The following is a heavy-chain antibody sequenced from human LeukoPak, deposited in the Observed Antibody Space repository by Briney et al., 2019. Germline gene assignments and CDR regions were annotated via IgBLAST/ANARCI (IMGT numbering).Heavy chain of an antibody. V-gene: IGHV3-23*01. D-gene: IGHD3-9*01. Sequence: GGSLRLSCAASGFTFSSYGMSWVRQAPGKGLEWVSAISGSGGSTYYADSVKGRFTISRDNSKNTLYLQMNSLRAEDTAVYYCAKATMLRYFDWFFVAENYFDYWGQGTLVTVSS. J-gene: IGHJ4*02. CDR2: ISGSGGST. CDR1: GFTFSSYG. CDR3: AKATMLRYFDWFFVAENYFDY.